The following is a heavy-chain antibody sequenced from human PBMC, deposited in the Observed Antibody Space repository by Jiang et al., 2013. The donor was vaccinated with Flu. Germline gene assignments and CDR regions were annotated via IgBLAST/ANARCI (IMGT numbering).Heavy chain of an antibody. J-gene: IGHJ6*02. CDR3: ARDMSTFYIGNSDNYFYYGLDV. Sequence: KASGYTFTDYYIHWVRQVPGQGLEWMGWVNPYSGDTNSAQKFQGRITMTCDTSITTAYMELSRLTSDDTALYYCARDMSTFYIGNSDNYFYYGLDVWGRGTTVTVSS. D-gene: IGHD4-23*01. CDR1: GYTFTDYY. V-gene: IGHV1-2*02. CDR2: VNPYSGDT.